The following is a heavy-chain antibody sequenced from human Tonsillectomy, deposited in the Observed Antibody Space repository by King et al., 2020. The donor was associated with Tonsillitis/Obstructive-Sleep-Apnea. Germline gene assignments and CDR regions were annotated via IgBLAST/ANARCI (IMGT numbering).Heavy chain of an antibody. J-gene: IGHJ3*02. Sequence: VQLVQSGAEVKKPGASVKVSCKASGYTFTSYYMHWVRQAPGQGLEWMGIINPSGGSTSYAQKFQGRVTMTRDTSTSTVYMELSSLRSEDTAVYYCARDPYSSSCYSTSGAFDIWGQGTMVTVSS. CDR3: ARDPYSSSCYSTSGAFDI. V-gene: IGHV1-46*01. CDR1: GYTFTSYY. CDR2: INPSGGST. D-gene: IGHD6-13*01.